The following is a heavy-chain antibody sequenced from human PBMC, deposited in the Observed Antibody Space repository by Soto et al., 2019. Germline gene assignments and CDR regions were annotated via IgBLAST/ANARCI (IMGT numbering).Heavy chain of an antibody. CDR3: AKFPPGYSGPYGMDV. CDR2: ISYDGSNK. Sequence: GGSLRLSCAASGFTFSSYGMHWVRQAPGKGLEWVAVISYDGSNKYYADSVKGRFTISRDNSKNTLYLQMNSLRAEDTAVYYCAKFPPGYSGPYGMDVWGQGTTVTVSS. J-gene: IGHJ6*02. CDR1: GFTFSSYG. V-gene: IGHV3-30*18. D-gene: IGHD5-18*01.